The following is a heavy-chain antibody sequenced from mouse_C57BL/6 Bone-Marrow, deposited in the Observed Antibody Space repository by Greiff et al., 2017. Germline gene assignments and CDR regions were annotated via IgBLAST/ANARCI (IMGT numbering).Heavy chain of an antibody. CDR1: GYTFTSYW. CDR2: IDPNGGGT. V-gene: IGHV1-72*01. J-gene: IGHJ1*03. D-gene: IGHD2-1*01. Sequence: QVQLQQPGAELVKPGASVKLSCKASGYTFTSYWMHWVKQRPGRGLEWIGRIDPNGGGTKYNEKFKSKATLTVDKPSSTAYMQLSSLTSEDSEVYYCAHCNYFYWYFAVWGTGTTVTVSS. CDR3: AHCNYFYWYFAV.